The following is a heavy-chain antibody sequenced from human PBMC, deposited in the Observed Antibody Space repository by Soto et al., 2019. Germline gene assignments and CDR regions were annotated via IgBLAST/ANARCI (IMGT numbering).Heavy chain of an antibody. D-gene: IGHD4-4*01. J-gene: IGHJ5*02. V-gene: IGHV1-8*01. Sequence: ASVKVSCKASGYTFTSYDINWVRQATGQGLEWMGWMNPNSGNTGYAQKFQGRVTMTRNTSISTAYMELSSLRSEDTAVYYCARVPAGLVSVTGGLSWFDPWGQGTLVTVSS. CDR1: GYTFTSYD. CDR3: ARVPAGLVSVTGGLSWFDP. CDR2: MNPNSGNT.